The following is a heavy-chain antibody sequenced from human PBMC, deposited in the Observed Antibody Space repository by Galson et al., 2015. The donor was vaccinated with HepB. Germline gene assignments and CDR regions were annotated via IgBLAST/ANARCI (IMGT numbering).Heavy chain of an antibody. V-gene: IGHV3-73*01. CDR2: IRSTANNYAT. CDR3: TTHRYYYDSSGYSNYYGMDV. Sequence: SLRLSCAASGFTFSGSAMHWVRQASGKGLEWVGRIRSTANNYATAYAASVKGRFTISRDDSKNTAYLQMNSLKTEDTAVYFCTTHRYYYDSSGYSNYYGMDVWGQGTTVTVSS. J-gene: IGHJ6*02. CDR1: GFTFSGSA. D-gene: IGHD3-22*01.